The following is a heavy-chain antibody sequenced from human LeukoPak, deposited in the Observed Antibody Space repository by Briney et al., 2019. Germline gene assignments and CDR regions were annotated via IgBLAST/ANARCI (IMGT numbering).Heavy chain of an antibody. CDR2: ISAYNGNT. D-gene: IGHD3-22*01. J-gene: IGHJ4*02. CDR1: GYTFTSYG. Sequence: SVKVSCKASGYTFTSYGVSWVRQAPGQGLEWMGRISAYNGNTNYLQKFQGRVTMTTDTSTATAYMELRSLRPSDTAVYFCARGPRYSYDSSILLFDYWGQGTLVTVSS. CDR3: ARGPRYSYDSSILLFDY. V-gene: IGHV1-18*01.